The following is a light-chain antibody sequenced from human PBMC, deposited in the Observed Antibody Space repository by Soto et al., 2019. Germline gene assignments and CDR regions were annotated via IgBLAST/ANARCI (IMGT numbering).Light chain of an antibody. Sequence: DIQMTQSPSSLSASVGDRVTITCRASQDIRNELAWYQQKPGKVPKRLIYAASSLQSGVPSRFSGSGSWTEFTLTTSSLQPEDFATSYCLQHHNCPPLTFGGGTKVEIK. V-gene: IGKV1-17*01. CDR1: QDIRNE. CDR2: AAS. J-gene: IGKJ4*01. CDR3: LQHHNCPPLT.